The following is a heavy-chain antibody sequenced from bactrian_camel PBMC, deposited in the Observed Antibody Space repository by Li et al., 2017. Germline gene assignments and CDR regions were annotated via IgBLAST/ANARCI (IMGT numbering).Heavy chain of an antibody. D-gene: IGHD5*01. CDR1: GFTFSSVW. V-gene: IGHV3S25*01. J-gene: IGHJ4*01. CDR3: VSQEPSTTGFSF. Sequence: QLVESGGNLVQPGGSLRLSCAAFGFTFSSVWMNWVRQAPGKGLEWVSNINSGSDYIDYVDSVEGRFTSSRDNTKNTLYLQMNSLKPEDAAVYYCVSQEPSTTGFSFRGQGTQVTVS. CDR2: INSGSDYI.